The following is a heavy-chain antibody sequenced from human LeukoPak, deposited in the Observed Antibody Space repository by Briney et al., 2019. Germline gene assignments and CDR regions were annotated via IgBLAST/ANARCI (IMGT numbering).Heavy chain of an antibody. J-gene: IGHJ5*02. CDR2: IDPSSGRT. CDR1: GYTFTRYY. D-gene: IGHD3/OR15-3a*01. V-gene: IGHV1-46*01. Sequence: ASVKVSCKASGYTFTRYYMNWVRQAPGQGVEWMGIIDPSSGRTTYAQKFQGRVTMTRDTSTSTVYMELTSLRSEDTAVFYCARGGLPARSWFDPWGQGTPVTVSS. CDR3: ARGGLPARSWFDP.